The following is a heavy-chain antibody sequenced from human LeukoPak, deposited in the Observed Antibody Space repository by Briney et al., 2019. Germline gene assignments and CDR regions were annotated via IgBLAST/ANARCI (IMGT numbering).Heavy chain of an antibody. CDR1: GDSISSYY. J-gene: IGHJ4*02. Sequence: SETLSLTCTVSGDSISSYYWSWIRQPPWKGLEWIGSMYYSGSTNYIPSLKSRVTISVDTSKNQFSLKLSSVTAADTAGYYCATTGSYTYGRPFDYWGQGSLVTVSS. V-gene: IGHV4-59*01. D-gene: IGHD5-18*01. CDR3: ATTGSYTYGRPFDY. CDR2: MYYSGST.